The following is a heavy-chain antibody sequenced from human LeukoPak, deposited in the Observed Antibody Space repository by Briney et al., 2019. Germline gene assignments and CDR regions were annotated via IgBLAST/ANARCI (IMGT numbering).Heavy chain of an antibody. CDR3: ARDATLGGTKNSFDP. Sequence: ASVKVSCKTSGYSITGYYMHWVRQAPGQGLEWMGWINGNTGGTNYAQKLRGRVTMTRDTSNSTAYMELSGLTFDDTAVYYCARDATLGGTKNSFDPWGQGTLVTASS. CDR1: GYSITGYY. J-gene: IGHJ5*02. D-gene: IGHD1-26*01. V-gene: IGHV1-2*02. CDR2: INGNTGGT.